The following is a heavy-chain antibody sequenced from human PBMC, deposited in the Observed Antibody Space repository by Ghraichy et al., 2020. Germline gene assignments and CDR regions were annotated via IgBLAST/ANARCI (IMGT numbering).Heavy chain of an antibody. V-gene: IGHV1-24*01. CDR2: FDPEDGET. Sequence: ASVKVSCKVSGYTLTELSMHWVRQAPGKGLEWMGGFDPEDGETIYAQKFQGRVTMTEDTSTDTAYMELSSLRSEDTAVYYCATATSTGWVVGATTGYYFDYWGQGTLVTVSS. CDR3: ATATSTGWVVGATTGYYFDY. D-gene: IGHD1-26*01. J-gene: IGHJ4*02. CDR1: GYTLTELS.